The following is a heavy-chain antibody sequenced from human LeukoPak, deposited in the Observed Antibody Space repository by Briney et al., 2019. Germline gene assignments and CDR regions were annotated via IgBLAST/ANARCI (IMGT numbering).Heavy chain of an antibody. CDR1: GGSISSGDYY. Sequence: SQTLSLTCTVSGGSISSGDYYWSWTRQPPGTGLEWIGYIYYSGSTYYNPSLKSRVTISVGTSKNQFSLKLSSVTAADTAVYYCARDANYYDSSGYYSLNYYGMDVWGQGTTVTVSS. CDR2: IYYSGST. V-gene: IGHV4-30-4*01. CDR3: ARDANYYDSSGYYSLNYYGMDV. J-gene: IGHJ6*02. D-gene: IGHD3-22*01.